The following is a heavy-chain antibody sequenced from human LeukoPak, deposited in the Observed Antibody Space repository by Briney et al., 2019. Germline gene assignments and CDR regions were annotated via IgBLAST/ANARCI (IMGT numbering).Heavy chain of an antibody. D-gene: IGHD5-24*01. Sequence: PSETLSLTCTVSGGSISSYYWSWIRQPPGKGLEWIGYIYYSGSTNYNPSLKSRVTISVDTSKNQFSLKLSSVTAVDTAVYYCAREFNGYNDYWGQGTLVTVSS. CDR3: AREFNGYNDY. CDR1: GGSISSYY. J-gene: IGHJ4*02. V-gene: IGHV4-59*01. CDR2: IYYSGST.